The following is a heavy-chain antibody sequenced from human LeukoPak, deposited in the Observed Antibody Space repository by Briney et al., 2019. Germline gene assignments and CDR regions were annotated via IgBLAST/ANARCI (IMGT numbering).Heavy chain of an antibody. CDR3: AKGRSYFIAFDI. CDR2: ISGRDSTT. V-gene: IGHV3-23*01. CDR1: GFTFSSYA. D-gene: IGHD1-26*01. J-gene: IGHJ3*02. Sequence: GGSLRLSCAASGFTFSSYAMSWVRQAPGKGLEWVSGISGRDSTTYYADSVKGRFTISRDNSKNTLYLQMNSLRAEDTAVYYCAKGRSYFIAFDIWGQGTMVTVSS.